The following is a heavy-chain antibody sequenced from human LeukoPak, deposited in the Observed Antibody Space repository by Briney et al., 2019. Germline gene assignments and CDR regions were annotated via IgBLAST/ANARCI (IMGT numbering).Heavy chain of an antibody. CDR1: GFTFSSYW. CDR2: INSDGSST. CDR3: ARAYSSGSPYFDY. Sequence: GGSLRLSCAASGFTFSSYWMHWVRQAPGKGLVWVSRINSDGSSTSYADSVKGRFTISRDNAKNSLYLQMNSLRAEDMALYYCARAYSSGSPYFDYWGQGTLVTVSS. J-gene: IGHJ4*02. D-gene: IGHD6-19*01. V-gene: IGHV3-74*01.